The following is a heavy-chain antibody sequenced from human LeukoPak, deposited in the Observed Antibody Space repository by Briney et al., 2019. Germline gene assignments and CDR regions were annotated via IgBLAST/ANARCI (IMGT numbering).Heavy chain of an antibody. Sequence: VASVKVSCKASGYTFTSYYTHWVRQAPGQGLEWMGIINPSGGSTSYAQKFQGRVTITADKSTSTAYMELSSLRSEDTAVYYCARDGDVLRYFDWSDYWGQGTLVTVSS. CDR1: GYTFTSYY. CDR2: INPSGGST. V-gene: IGHV1-46*01. D-gene: IGHD3-9*01. J-gene: IGHJ4*02. CDR3: ARDGDVLRYFDWSDY.